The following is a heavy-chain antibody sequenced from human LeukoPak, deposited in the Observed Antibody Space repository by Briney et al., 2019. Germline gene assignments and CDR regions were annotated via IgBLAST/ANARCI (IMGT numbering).Heavy chain of an antibody. J-gene: IGHJ4*02. CDR2: IKPNSGGT. CDR3: ARGRGRVLDTEVMDY. CDR1: GYTVIDYQ. V-gene: IGHV1-2*02. D-gene: IGHD2-8*02. Sequence: GASVKVSCKASGYTVIDYQIHWVRQAPGQGLEWMGWIKPNSGGTNYPQKFRGRATLTRDMSISTAYMELNSLQSDDTAVYYCARGRGRVLDTEVMDYWGQGTLVTVSS.